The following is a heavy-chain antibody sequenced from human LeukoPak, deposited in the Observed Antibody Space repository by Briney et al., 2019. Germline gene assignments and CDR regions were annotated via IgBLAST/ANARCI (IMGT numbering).Heavy chain of an antibody. J-gene: IGHJ4*02. D-gene: IGHD4-23*01. CDR1: GFTFSSYE. CDR3: ARDFGRWYFDY. Sequence: GGSQRLSCAASGFTFSSYEMIWVRQAPGKGLEWVSYIRSSGSTIYYADSVKGRFTISRDNAKNSLYLQMNSLRAEDTAVYYCARDFGRWYFDYWGQGTLVTVSS. V-gene: IGHV3-48*03. CDR2: IRSSGSTI.